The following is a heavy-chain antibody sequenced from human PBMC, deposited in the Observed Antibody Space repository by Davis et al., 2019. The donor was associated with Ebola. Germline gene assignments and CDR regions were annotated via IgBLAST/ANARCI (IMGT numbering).Heavy chain of an antibody. CDR3: ARGIVVVVAATRGSWFDP. CDR1: GFTVSSNY. Sequence: GESLKISCAASGFTVSSNYMSWVRQAPGKGLEWVSVIYSGGSTYYADSVKGRFTISRDNSKNTLYLQMNSLRAEDTAVYYCARGIVVVVAATRGSWFDPWGQGTLVTVSS. D-gene: IGHD2-15*01. J-gene: IGHJ5*02. V-gene: IGHV3-53*01. CDR2: IYSGGST.